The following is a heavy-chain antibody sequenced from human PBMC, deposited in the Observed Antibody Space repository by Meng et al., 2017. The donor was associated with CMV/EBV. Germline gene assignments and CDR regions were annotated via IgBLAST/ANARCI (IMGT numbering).Heavy chain of an antibody. D-gene: IGHD3-22*01. V-gene: IGHV3-30-3*01. J-gene: IGHJ4*02. CDR1: GFTFSSYA. Sequence: GESLKISCAASGFTFSSYAMHWVRQAPGKGLEWVAVIPYDGSNKYYADSVKGRFTISRDNSKNTLYLQMNSLRAEDTAVYYCARETYYYDSSGYYCLDYWGQGTLVTVSS. CDR3: ARETYYYDSSGYYCLDY. CDR2: IPYDGSNK.